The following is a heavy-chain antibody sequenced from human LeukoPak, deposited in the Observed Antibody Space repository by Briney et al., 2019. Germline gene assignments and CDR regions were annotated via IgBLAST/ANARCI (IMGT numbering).Heavy chain of an antibody. D-gene: IGHD2-2*01. CDR2: IIPIFGTA. J-gene: IGHJ5*02. CDR3: AREQSVVPAANNWFDP. V-gene: IGHV1-69*13. Sequence: SVKVSCKASGGTFSSYAISWVRQAPGQGLEWMGGIIPIFGTANYAQKFQGRVTITADESTSTAYMELSSLRSEDTAVYYCAREQSVVPAANNWFDPWGQGTLVTVSS. CDR1: GGTFSSYA.